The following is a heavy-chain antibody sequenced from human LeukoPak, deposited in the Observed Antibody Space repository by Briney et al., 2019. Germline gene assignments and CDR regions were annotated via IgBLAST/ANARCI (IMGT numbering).Heavy chain of an antibody. D-gene: IGHD3-16*01. J-gene: IGHJ4*02. CDR3: ARDLFTVGEAY. V-gene: IGHV3-7*01. CDR2: INEHGGDM. CDR1: GFTFSSFW. Sequence: GGSLRLSCAASGFTFSSFWMSWVRQAPGKGLEWVANINEHGGDMYYVGSVKGRFIISRDNAKDSLYLQMSSRSADDSAVYYCARDLFTVGEAYWGQGTLVTVSS.